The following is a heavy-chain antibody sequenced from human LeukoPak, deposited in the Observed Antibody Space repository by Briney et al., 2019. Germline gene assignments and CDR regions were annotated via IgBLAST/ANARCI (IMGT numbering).Heavy chain of an antibody. Sequence: PSETLSLTCTVSGDSLSSGDYYWSWIRQPAGKGLEWIGRIYTSGSTNYNPSLKSRVTLSVAPSKNPFSLKLRSVTAADTAVYYCARGQYYYDSSGTNLFDYWGQGTLVTVSS. CDR1: GDSLSSGDYY. CDR2: IYTSGST. CDR3: ARGQYYYDSSGTNLFDY. V-gene: IGHV4-61*02. D-gene: IGHD3-22*01. J-gene: IGHJ4*02.